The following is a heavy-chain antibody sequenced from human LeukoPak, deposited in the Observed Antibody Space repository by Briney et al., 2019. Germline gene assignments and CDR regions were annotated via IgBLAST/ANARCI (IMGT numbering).Heavy chain of an antibody. V-gene: IGHV3-66*01. J-gene: IGHJ4*02. Sequence: PGGSLRLSCAASGFTFSSNYMSWVRQAPGKGLEWVSVIYSGGSTYYADSVKGRFTISRDNSKNTLYLQMNSLRAEDTAVYYCAAAGGGHCSSTSCPSSHWGQGTLVTVSS. CDR2: IYSGGST. CDR3: AAAGGGHCSSTSCPSSH. CDR1: GFTFSSNY. D-gene: IGHD2-2*01.